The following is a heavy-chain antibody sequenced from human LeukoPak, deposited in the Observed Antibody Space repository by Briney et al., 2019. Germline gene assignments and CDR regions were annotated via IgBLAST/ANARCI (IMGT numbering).Heavy chain of an antibody. CDR2: ISYDGSNK. Sequence: GALRLSCAASGFTFSSCAMHWVRQAPGKGLEWVAVISYDGSNKYYADSVKGRFTISRDNSKNTLYLQMNSLRAEDTAVYYCARDSREMTTVTTTLDYWGQGTLVTVSS. V-gene: IGHV3-30*04. CDR3: ARDSREMTTVTTTLDY. CDR1: GFTFSSCA. J-gene: IGHJ4*02. D-gene: IGHD4-17*01.